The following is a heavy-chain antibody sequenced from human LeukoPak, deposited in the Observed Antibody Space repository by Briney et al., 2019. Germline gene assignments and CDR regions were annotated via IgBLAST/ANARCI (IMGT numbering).Heavy chain of an antibody. Sequence: GGSLRLSCVGSGFRFSRYAMSWVRQAPGKGLEWVATIHYIRDGPYYADSVEGRFTISRDDTKNTVYLQMNSLRVEDTAIYYCARCVTGWPNWFAPWGQGTLVTVSS. CDR2: IHYIRDGP. J-gene: IGHJ5*02. CDR1: GFRFSRYA. D-gene: IGHD7-27*01. V-gene: IGHV3-23*01. CDR3: ARCVTGWPNWFAP.